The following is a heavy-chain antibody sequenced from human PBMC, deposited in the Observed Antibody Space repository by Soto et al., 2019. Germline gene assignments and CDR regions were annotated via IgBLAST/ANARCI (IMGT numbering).Heavy chain of an antibody. CDR1: GFTFSSYG. Sequence: QVQLVESGGGVVQPGRSLRLSCAASGFTFSSYGMHWVRQAPGKGLEWVAVIWYDGSNKYYADSVKGRFTISRDNSKNTLYLQMNSLRAEDTAVYYCARGGSDYYDSSGYFYYYYGMDVW. CDR3: ARGGSDYYDSSGYFYYYYGMDV. J-gene: IGHJ6*01. D-gene: IGHD3-22*01. V-gene: IGHV3-33*01. CDR2: IWYDGSNK.